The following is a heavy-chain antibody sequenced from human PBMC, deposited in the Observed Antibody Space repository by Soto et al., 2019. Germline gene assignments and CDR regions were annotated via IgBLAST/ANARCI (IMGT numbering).Heavy chain of an antibody. Sequence: SETLSLTCAVYGGSFSCYYWSWIRQPPGKGLEWIGEINHSGSTNYNPSLKSRVTISVDTSENQFSLKLSSVTAADTAVYYCARGGTMIVVVITEYFQHWGQGTLVTVSS. J-gene: IGHJ1*01. V-gene: IGHV4-34*01. CDR1: GGSFSCYY. CDR3: ARGGTMIVVVITEYFQH. CDR2: INHSGST. D-gene: IGHD3-22*01.